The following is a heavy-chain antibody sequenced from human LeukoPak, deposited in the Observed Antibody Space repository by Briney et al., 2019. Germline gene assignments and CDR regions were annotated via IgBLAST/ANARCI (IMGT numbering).Heavy chain of an antibody. D-gene: IGHD6-13*01. Sequence: SETLSLTCTVSGGSISSTTYFWSWIRQPPGKGLEWIATIYYSGSTYFSPSLKSRVTMSVDTSKNQFSLQLNSVTPEDTAVYYCARIGIAADHYYYYGMDVWGQGTTVTVSS. CDR1: GGSISSTTYF. V-gene: IGHV4-39*01. J-gene: IGHJ6*02. CDR3: ARIGIAADHYYYYGMDV. CDR2: IYYSGST.